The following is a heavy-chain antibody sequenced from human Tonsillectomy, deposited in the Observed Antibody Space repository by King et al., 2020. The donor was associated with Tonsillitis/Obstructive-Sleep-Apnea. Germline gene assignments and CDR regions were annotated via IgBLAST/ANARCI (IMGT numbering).Heavy chain of an antibody. CDR2: ISAYNGDT. CDR1: GYTFTTYG. V-gene: IGHV1-18*01. J-gene: IGHJ4*02. Sequence: VQLVESGAEVKKPGASVKVSCKASGYTFTTYGISWVRQAPGQGLEWMGWISAYNGDTNYAQKHQGRVTMTTDTSTSTAYMEVRSLRSDDTAVYYCARDSRSHYYDTSGYYTFDYWGQGTLVTVSS. D-gene: IGHD3-22*01. CDR3: ARDSRSHYYDTSGYYTFDY.